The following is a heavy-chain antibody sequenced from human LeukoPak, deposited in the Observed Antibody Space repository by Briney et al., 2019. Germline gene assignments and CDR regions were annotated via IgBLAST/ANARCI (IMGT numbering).Heavy chain of an antibody. Sequence: GGSLRLSCAASGFTFSSYAMSWVRQAPGKGLEWVANIKQDGSEKYYVDSVKGRFTISRDNSKNTLYLQMGSLRAEDMAVYYCAREGGKLRYFDWLPGRDYYMDVWGKGTTVTISS. CDR2: IKQDGSEK. D-gene: IGHD3-9*01. J-gene: IGHJ6*03. CDR1: GFTFSSYA. CDR3: AREGGKLRYFDWLPGRDYYMDV. V-gene: IGHV3-7*01.